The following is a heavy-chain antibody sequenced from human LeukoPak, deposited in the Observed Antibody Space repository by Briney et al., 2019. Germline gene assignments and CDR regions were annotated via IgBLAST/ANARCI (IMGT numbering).Heavy chain of an antibody. CDR3: ARGGDGLQWFGEPPYWYFDL. Sequence: PSETLSLTCTVSGGSISSGSYYWSWIRQPAGKGLEWIGRVSTSGSTNYNPSLKSRVTISVDTSKNQFSLILSSLTAADTAVYYCARGGDGLQWFGEPPYWYFDLWGRGTLVTVSS. J-gene: IGHJ2*01. CDR1: GGSISSGSYY. CDR2: VSTSGST. V-gene: IGHV4-61*02. D-gene: IGHD3-10*01.